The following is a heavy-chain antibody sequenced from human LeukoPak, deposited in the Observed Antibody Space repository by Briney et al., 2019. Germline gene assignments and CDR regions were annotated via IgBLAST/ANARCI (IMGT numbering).Heavy chain of an antibody. CDR3: ARSSERRYYFDY. J-gene: IGHJ4*02. V-gene: IGHV3-48*01. CDR2: IGIHTITI. Sequence: QSGGSLRLSCAASGFTFTSHTMNWVRQAPGKGLEWVSSIGIHTITIYYADSVKGRFTISRDNSKNTLYLQMNSLRAEDTAVYYCARSSERRYYFDYWGQGTLVTVSS. D-gene: IGHD3-22*01. CDR1: GFTFTSHT.